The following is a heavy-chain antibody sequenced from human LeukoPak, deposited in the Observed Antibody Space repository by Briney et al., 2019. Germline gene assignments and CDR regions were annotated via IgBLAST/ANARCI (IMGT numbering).Heavy chain of an antibody. CDR2: IRYDGSNK. CDR3: ARDRAPSPSDYYDPSTDAFDI. J-gene: IGHJ3*02. Sequence: GGSLRLSCAASGFTFSSYGMHWVRQAPGKGLEWVAFIRYDGSNKYYADSVKGRFTISRDNSKNTLYLQMNSLRAEDTAVYYCARDRAPSPSDYYDPSTDAFDIWDQGTMVTVSS. D-gene: IGHD3-22*01. CDR1: GFTFSSYG. V-gene: IGHV3-30*02.